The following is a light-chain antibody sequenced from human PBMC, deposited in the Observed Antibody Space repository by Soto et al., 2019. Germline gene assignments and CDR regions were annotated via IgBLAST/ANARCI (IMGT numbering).Light chain of an antibody. J-gene: IGLJ1*01. CDR2: EAS. CDR3: SLYTSENTYV. Sequence: QSVLSQPAATSGGPGHSITISCTGTSSDVGGYNRVSWYQQPPGTAPKLIIYEASNRPSGVPDRFSGSKSGNTASLTISGLQAADEADYYCSLYTSENTYVFGAGTKVTVL. CDR1: SSDVGGYNR. V-gene: IGLV2-18*01.